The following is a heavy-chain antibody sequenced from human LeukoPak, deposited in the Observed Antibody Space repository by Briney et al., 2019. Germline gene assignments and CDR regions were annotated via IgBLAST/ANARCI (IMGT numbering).Heavy chain of an antibody. CDR3: ARESHVSREDS. CDR2: ISANNGDT. Sequence: ASVKVSCKASGYTFTSYGISWVRQAPGQGLEWVGWISANNGDTDYAQKFQARVTMTTDTSTSTAYMELRSLGSDDTAVYYCARESHVSREDSWGQGTLVTASS. CDR1: GYTFTSYG. V-gene: IGHV1-18*01. J-gene: IGHJ4*02. D-gene: IGHD1-26*01.